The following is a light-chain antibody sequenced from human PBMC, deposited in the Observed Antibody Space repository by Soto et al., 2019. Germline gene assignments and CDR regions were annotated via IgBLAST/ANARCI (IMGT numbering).Light chain of an antibody. Sequence: EIVLTQSPGTLSLSPGERATLSCRVSQSVSSSFLAWYQQKPGQAPRLLIYGASSRATGIPDRFSGSGSGTDFTLTISRLEPEDFAVYYCHQYGSSPATFGQGTKVEIK. CDR1: QSVSSSF. V-gene: IGKV3-20*01. J-gene: IGKJ1*01. CDR3: HQYGSSPAT. CDR2: GAS.